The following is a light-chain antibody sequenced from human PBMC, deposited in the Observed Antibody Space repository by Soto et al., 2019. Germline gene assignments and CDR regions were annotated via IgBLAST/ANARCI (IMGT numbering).Light chain of an antibody. CDR2: GAS. V-gene: IGKV3-20*01. CDR3: QNFGDSPFT. Sequence: EVVLMQSPDTLSLSPGERATLSYRASESISSHYIAWYQHKPGQAPRLLIFGASTRATGISDRFSGSWSGTDFTLTISRLEPEDFAMYYCQNFGDSPFTFGPGTKVDIK. CDR1: ESISSHY. J-gene: IGKJ3*01.